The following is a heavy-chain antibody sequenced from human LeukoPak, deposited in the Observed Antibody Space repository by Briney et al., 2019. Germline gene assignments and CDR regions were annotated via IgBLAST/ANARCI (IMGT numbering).Heavy chain of an antibody. J-gene: IGHJ4*02. CDR3: ARPRGYSYGYYFDY. Sequence: PSETLSLTCAVYGGSFSGYYWSWIRQPPEKGLEWIGEINHSGSTNYNPSLKSRVTISVDTSKNQFSLKLSSVTAADTAVYYCARPRGYSYGYYFDYWGQGTLVTVSS. D-gene: IGHD5-18*01. CDR1: GGSFSGYY. CDR2: INHSGST. V-gene: IGHV4-34*01.